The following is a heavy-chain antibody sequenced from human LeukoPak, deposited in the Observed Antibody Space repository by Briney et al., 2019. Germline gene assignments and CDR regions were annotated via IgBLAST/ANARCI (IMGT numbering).Heavy chain of an antibody. J-gene: IGHJ4*02. CDR3: ARRVYGDFDY. D-gene: IGHD3-10*02. CDR1: GGSISSYY. V-gene: IGHV4-59*12. CDR2: IHYSGST. Sequence: SETLSLTRNVSGGSISSYYWSWIRQSPGKGLEWIGYIHYSGSTNYNPSLKSRVTTSVDTSKNQFSLKLSSVTAADTAVYYCARRVYGDFDYWGQGTLVTVSS.